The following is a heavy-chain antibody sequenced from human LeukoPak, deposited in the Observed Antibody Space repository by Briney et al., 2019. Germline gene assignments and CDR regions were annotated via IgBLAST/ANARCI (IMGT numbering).Heavy chain of an antibody. J-gene: IGHJ4*02. Sequence: SQTLSLTCTVSGYSISSGTYYWTWIRQPAGKGLEWIGRISTSGSTNYNPSLKSRVTISVDTSKNQFSLKLSSVTAADTAVYYCAREVDSSGYPTFDYWGQGTLVTVSS. D-gene: IGHD3-22*01. V-gene: IGHV4-61*02. CDR3: AREVDSSGYPTFDY. CDR2: ISTSGST. CDR1: GYSISSGTYY.